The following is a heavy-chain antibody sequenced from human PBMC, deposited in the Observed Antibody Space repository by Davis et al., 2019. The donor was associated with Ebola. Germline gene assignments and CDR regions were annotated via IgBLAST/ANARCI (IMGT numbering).Heavy chain of an antibody. CDR1: GYTFANYE. CDR3: ASRLSFDYYGSGTYYNTVHYGLDV. Sequence: ASVKVSCKASGYTFANYEISWVRQAPGEGLEWMGWISTYSGNTNSAQKFQGRVTLTADELTSAAFMELSGLGSQDTAVYYCASRLSFDYYGSGTYYNTVHYGLDVWGQGTTVTVSS. J-gene: IGHJ6*02. CDR2: ISTYSGNT. D-gene: IGHD3-10*01. V-gene: IGHV1-18*04.